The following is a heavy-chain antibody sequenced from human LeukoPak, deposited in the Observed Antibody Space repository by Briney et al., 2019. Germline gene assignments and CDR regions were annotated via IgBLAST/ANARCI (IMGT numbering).Heavy chain of an antibody. CDR2: IYSGGST. D-gene: IGHD5-12*01. Sequence: PGGSLRLSCAASGFTVSSNYMSWVRQAPGKGLEWVSVIYSGGSTYYADSVKGRFTISRDNSKNTLYLQMNSLRAEDTAVYYCATTGVATITDFDYWGQGTLVTVSS. CDR3: ATTGVATITDFDY. V-gene: IGHV3-53*01. CDR1: GFTVSSNY. J-gene: IGHJ4*02.